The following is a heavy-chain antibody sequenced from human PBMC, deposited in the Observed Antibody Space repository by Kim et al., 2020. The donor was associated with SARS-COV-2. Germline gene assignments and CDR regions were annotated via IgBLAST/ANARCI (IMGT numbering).Heavy chain of an antibody. CDR1: GGSISSTTYY. J-gene: IGHJ5*01. D-gene: IGHD2-2*02. CDR3: ARHAGYTSNWFHY. V-gene: IGHV4-39*01. Sequence: SETLSLTCTVSGGSISSTTYYWGWIHQPPGKGLEWIGSVSYSGTTYHNPSLKSRATISVDTSKNQFSLKLPSVTAADTAVYYCARHAGYTSNWFHYWGQGTLVSVSS. CDR2: VSYSGTT.